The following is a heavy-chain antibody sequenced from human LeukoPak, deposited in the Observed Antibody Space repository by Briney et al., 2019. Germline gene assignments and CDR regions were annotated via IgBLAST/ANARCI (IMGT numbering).Heavy chain of an antibody. CDR2: IYYSGST. D-gene: IGHD5-18*01. J-gene: IGHJ4*02. Sequence: SETLSLTCTVSGGSISSCSYYWGWIRQPPGKGLEWIGSIYYSGSTYYNPSLKSRVTISVDTSKNQFSLKLSSVTAADTAVYYCVAMVLVHYFDYWGQGTLVTVPS. CDR3: VAMVLVHYFDY. V-gene: IGHV4-39*01. CDR1: GGSISSCSYY.